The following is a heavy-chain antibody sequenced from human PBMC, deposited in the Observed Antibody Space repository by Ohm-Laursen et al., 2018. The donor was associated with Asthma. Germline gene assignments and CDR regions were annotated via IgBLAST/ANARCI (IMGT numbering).Heavy chain of an antibody. Sequence: SLRLSCSASGFTFSSYSMNWVRQIPGKGLEWVASISTASSFIYYADSVRGRFTTSRDNARNSVYLQMNSLRAGDTALYYCARIGPEWELPGREYSLHHWGEGTLVTVSS. CDR2: ISTASSFI. J-gene: IGHJ1*01. CDR3: ARIGPEWELPGREYSLHH. CDR1: GFTFSSYS. V-gene: IGHV3-21*01. D-gene: IGHD1-26*01.